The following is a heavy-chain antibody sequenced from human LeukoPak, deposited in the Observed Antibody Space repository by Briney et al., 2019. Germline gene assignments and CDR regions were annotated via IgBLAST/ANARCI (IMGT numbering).Heavy chain of an antibody. Sequence: GGSLRLSCAAPGLTFSDYAFIWVRRAPGKGLEWVAVISSDGGNKFYADSVKGRFTVSRDNSKNTLYLQMSSLRVEDTAVYYCARDNDPDYSSSPGWFDSWGQGTLVTVSS. D-gene: IGHD6-6*01. V-gene: IGHV3-30-3*01. CDR2: ISSDGGNK. CDR1: GLTFSDYA. CDR3: ARDNDPDYSSSPGWFDS. J-gene: IGHJ5*01.